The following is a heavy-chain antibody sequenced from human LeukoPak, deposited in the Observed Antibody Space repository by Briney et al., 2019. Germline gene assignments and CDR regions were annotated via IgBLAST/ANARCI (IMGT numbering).Heavy chain of an antibody. CDR3: ARAGCSGGSCYSGVIWFDP. CDR1: GYTFTSYG. CDR2: ISAYNGNT. J-gene: IGHJ5*02. V-gene: IGHV1-18*01. Sequence: ASVKVSCKASGYTFTSYGISWVRQAPGQGLEWMGWISAYNGNTNYAQKLQGRVTMTTDTSTSTAYMELRSLRSDDTAVYYCARAGCSGGSCYSGVIWFDPWGQGTLVTVSS. D-gene: IGHD2-15*01.